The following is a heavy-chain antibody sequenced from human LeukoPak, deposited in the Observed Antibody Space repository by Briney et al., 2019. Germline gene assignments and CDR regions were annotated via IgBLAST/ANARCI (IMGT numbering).Heavy chain of an antibody. Sequence: ASVKVSCKASGYTFSRYYLHWVRQAPGQGLEWMGIINPSGGNTNYAQKFQGRVTLTRDTSTSTVYMELSSLRSDDTAVYYCARVLVGATRFYYFDYWGQGTLVTVSS. CDR2: INPSGGNT. V-gene: IGHV1-46*01. CDR1: GYTFSRYY. D-gene: IGHD1-26*01. J-gene: IGHJ4*02. CDR3: ARVLVGATRFYYFDY.